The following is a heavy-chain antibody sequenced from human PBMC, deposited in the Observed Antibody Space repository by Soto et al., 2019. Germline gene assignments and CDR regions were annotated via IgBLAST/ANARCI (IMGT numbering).Heavy chain of an antibody. V-gene: IGHV3-21*01. CDR2: ISSSSSYI. J-gene: IGHJ4*02. D-gene: IGHD4-17*01. CDR1: GFTFSSYN. Sequence: GGSLRLSCAASGFTFSSYNMSWVRQAPGKRLEWVSSISSSSSYIYYADSVKGRFTISRDNAKNSLYLQMNSLRAEDTAVYYCARDFVRTVTTIDYWGQGTLVTVSS. CDR3: ARDFVRTVTTIDY.